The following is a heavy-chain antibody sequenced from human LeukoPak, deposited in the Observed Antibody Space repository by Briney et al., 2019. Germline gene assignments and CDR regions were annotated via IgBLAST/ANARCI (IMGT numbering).Heavy chain of an antibody. D-gene: IGHD1-26*01. CDR2: INPNSGGT. Sequence: EASVKVSCKASGYTFTGYYMHWVRQAPGQGLEWMGWINPNSGGTNYAQKFQGRVTMTRDASISTAYMELSRLRSDDTAVYYCARGEAIVGATIDYWGQGTLVTVSS. V-gene: IGHV1-2*02. CDR1: GYTFTGYY. J-gene: IGHJ4*02. CDR3: ARGEAIVGATIDY.